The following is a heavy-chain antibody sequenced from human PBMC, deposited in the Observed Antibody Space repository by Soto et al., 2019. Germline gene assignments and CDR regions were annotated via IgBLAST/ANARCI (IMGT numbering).Heavy chain of an antibody. V-gene: IGHV4-34*01. J-gene: IGHJ5*02. CDR2: INHSGGT. Sequence: SETLSLTCAVYGGSFSTYYWSWIRQPPGKGLEWIGEINHSGGTSYNPSLRSRVTISVDRSRTQFSLKMSSVTAADTAVYYCARGRVVVPAAVMFNCLDPWGQGALVTVSS. D-gene: IGHD2-2*01. CDR1: GGSFSTYY. CDR3: ARGRVVVPAAVMFNCLDP.